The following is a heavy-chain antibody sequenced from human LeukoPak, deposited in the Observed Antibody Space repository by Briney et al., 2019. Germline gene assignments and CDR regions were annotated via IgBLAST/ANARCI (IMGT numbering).Heavy chain of an antibody. CDR2: INHSGST. Sequence: PSETLSLTCAVYGGSFSGYYWSWIRQPPGKGLEWIGEINHSGSTNYNPSLKSRVTISVDTSKNQFSLKLSSVTAADTAVYYCARGPPFHDFWSGYSHWFDPWGQGTLVTVSS. V-gene: IGHV4-34*01. CDR1: GGSFSGYY. J-gene: IGHJ5*02. CDR3: ARGPPFHDFWSGYSHWFDP. D-gene: IGHD3-3*01.